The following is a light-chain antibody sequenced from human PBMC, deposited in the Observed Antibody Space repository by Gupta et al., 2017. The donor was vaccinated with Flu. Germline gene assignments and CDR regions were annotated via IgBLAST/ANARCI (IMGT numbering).Light chain of an antibody. J-gene: IGLJ1*01. Sequence: QSVLTPPPAASGTPGERVSISCSGGTSNIGGNTVNWYQHVQGTAPKFLIHSHNQRPSGVPDRFSASSAGTSAYPAIRGLPSQDEGVDDGDYWDDRLDVEVFGAGTKVTVL. CDR3: DYWDDRLDVEV. V-gene: IGLV1-44*01. CDR1: TSNIGGNT. CDR2: SHN.